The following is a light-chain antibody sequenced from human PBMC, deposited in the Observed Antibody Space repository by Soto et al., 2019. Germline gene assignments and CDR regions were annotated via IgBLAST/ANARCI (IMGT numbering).Light chain of an antibody. CDR1: QSVSSSY. Sequence: EIVLTQSPVTLSLSPGERATLSCRASQSVSSSYLAWYQQKPGQAPRLLIYGASSRATGIPDRFSGSGSGTDFTLTISRLEPEDFAVYYCHQYGSSPLYTFGQGKKLAIK. CDR2: GAS. V-gene: IGKV3-20*01. J-gene: IGKJ2*01. CDR3: HQYGSSPLYT.